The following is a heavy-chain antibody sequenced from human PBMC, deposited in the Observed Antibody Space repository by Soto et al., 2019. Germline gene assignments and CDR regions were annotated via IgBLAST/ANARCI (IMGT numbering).Heavy chain of an antibody. V-gene: IGHV4-34*01. CDR3: ARGSSGWYFWFDP. D-gene: IGHD6-19*01. CDR2: INHSGST. Sequence: SETLSLTCAVYGGSFSGYYWSWIRQPPGKGLEWIGEINHSGSTNYNPSLKSRVTISVDTSKNQFSLKLSSVTAADTAVYYCARGSSGWYFWFDPWGQGTLVTVSS. CDR1: GGSFSGYY. J-gene: IGHJ5*02.